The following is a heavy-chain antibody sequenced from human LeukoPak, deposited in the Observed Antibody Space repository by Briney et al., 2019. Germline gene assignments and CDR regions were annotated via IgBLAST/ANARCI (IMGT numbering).Heavy chain of an antibody. V-gene: IGHV1-2*02. D-gene: IGHD3-10*01. J-gene: IGHJ4*02. CDR1: GYTFTGYY. CDR2: INPNSGGT. CDR3: ARGLGFGELSRFDY. Sequence: GASVKVSCKASGYTFTGYYMHWVRQAPGQGLEWMGWINPNSGGTNYAQKFQGRVTMTRDTSISTAYMELSRLRSDDTAVYYCARGLGFGELSRFDYWGQGTLVTVFS.